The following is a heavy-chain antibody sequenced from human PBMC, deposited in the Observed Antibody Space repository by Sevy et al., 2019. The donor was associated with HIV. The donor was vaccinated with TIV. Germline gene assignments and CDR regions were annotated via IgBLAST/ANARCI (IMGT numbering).Heavy chain of an antibody. CDR1: GFNFSPYA. D-gene: IGHD3-22*01. Sequence: GGSLRLSCAASGFNFSPYALHWVRQVPGKGLEWVATISSDGSKRYYTDSVKGRFSISRDNSKNTLYLQMNNLTPEDTAVFYCAKEGYYYDSRSSDWFDPWGQGALVTVSS. CDR3: AKEGYYYDSRSSDWFDP. V-gene: IGHV3-30*18. CDR2: ISSDGSKR. J-gene: IGHJ5*02.